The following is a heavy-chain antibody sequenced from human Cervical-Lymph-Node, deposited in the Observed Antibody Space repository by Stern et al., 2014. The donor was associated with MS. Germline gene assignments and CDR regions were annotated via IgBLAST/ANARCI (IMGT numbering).Heavy chain of an antibody. J-gene: IGHJ4*02. CDR3: ARHVQGFDY. CDR2: IFPYDSDT. CDR1: GYSFTIYY. Sequence: EVQLVQSGAEVKKPGESLKISCKLSGYSFTIYYIAWVRQMPGKGLEGMGVIFPYDSDTPYSPSFQGQVTISADKSIPTAYLQWSSLRASDTAMYYCARHVQGFDYWGQGTLVTVSS. V-gene: IGHV5-51*01.